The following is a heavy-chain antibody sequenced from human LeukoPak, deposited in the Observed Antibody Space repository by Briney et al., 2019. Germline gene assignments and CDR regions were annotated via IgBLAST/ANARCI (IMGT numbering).Heavy chain of an antibody. V-gene: IGHV4-4*08. D-gene: IGHD2-2*02. Sequence: SETLSLTCTVSGGSISSYYWSWIRQPPGKGLEWIGYIYHSGSTNYNPSLKSRVTISVDTSKNQFSLKLSSVTAADTAVYYCANYCSSSSCHIRRAFDIWGQGTMVTVSS. CDR2: IYHSGST. J-gene: IGHJ3*02. CDR1: GGSISSYY. CDR3: ANYCSSSSCHIRRAFDI.